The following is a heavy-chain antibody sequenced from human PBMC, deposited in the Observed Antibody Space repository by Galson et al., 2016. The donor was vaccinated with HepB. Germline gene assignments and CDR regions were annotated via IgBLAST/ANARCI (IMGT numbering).Heavy chain of an antibody. CDR2: INHSGST. CDR1: GGSFSGYY. CDR3: ERGANSFGSGSYIAFDV. J-gene: IGHJ3*01. V-gene: IGHV4-34*01. D-gene: IGHD1-26*01. Sequence: ETLSLTCGIYGGSFSGYYWSWIRQPPGKGLECIGEINHSGSTNYNPSLESRGTLSVETSKNQFSLKMSSVSAADTAVYYCERGANSFGSGSYIAFDVWGQGTMVTVS.